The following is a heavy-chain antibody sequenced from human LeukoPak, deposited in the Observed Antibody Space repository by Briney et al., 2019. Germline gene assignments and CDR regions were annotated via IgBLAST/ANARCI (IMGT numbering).Heavy chain of an antibody. J-gene: IGHJ4*02. CDR2: IYPGDSDT. CDR1: GYSFTSYW. V-gene: IGHV5-51*01. CDR3: ARRGWGGISGSYYGIDY. D-gene: IGHD1-26*01. Sequence: GESLKISCKGSGYSFTSYWIGWVRQMPGKGLEWMGIIYPGDSDTRHSPSFQGQVTISADKSISTAYLQWSSLKASDTAMYYCARRGWGGISGSYYGIDYWGQGTLVTVSS.